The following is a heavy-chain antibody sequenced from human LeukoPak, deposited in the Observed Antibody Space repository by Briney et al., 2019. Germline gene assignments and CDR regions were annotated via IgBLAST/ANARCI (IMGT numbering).Heavy chain of an antibody. V-gene: IGHV4-39*01. J-gene: IGHJ4*02. CDR3: ARLRDIVVVPAAPFDY. CDR1: GGSISSSSYY. CDR2: IYYSGST. Sequence: PSETLSLTCTVSGGSISSSSYYWGWIRQPPGKGLEWIGSIYYSGSTYYNPSLKSRVTISGDTSKNQFSLKLSSVTAADTAVYYCARLRDIVVVPAAPFDYWGQGTLVTVSS. D-gene: IGHD2-2*01.